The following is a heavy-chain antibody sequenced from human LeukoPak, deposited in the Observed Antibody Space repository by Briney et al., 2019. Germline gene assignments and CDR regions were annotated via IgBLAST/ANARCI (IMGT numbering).Heavy chain of an antibody. CDR1: GFTFSNYC. CDR2: ICPGGTIT. J-gene: IGHJ4*02. V-gene: IGHV3-74*01. CDR3: VRDFRSADY. Sequence: GGSLRVSCTASGFTFSNYCMHWVRQTPGKGLIWVSRICPGGTITNYADSVKGRFTISRDDVKNMMFLQMNSLRADDTAVYYCVRDFRSADYWGQGVLVTVSS.